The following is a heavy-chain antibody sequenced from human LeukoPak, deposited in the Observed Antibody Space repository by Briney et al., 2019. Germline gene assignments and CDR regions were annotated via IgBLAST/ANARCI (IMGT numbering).Heavy chain of an antibody. CDR2: AYYTGST. Sequence: SETLSLTCTVSGGSISSSSYYWGWIRQPPGKGLEWIGSAYYTGSTYYNPSLKSRVTISVDTSKNKFSLKLSSVTAADAAVYYCARILRRIVGCDYWGQGTLVTVSS. V-gene: IGHV4-39*07. CDR3: ARILRRIVGCDY. J-gene: IGHJ4*02. D-gene: IGHD2-15*01. CDR1: GGSISSSSYY.